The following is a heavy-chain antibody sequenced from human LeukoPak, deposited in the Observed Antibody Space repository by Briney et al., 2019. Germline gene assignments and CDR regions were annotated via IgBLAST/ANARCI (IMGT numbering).Heavy chain of an antibody. CDR3: ARGKGDYYDTFFDY. CDR1: GGSISSGSYY. CDR2: IHNSGST. Sequence: SETLSLTCTVSGGSISSGSYYWNWIRQPAGKGLEWIGRIHNSGSTNYNPSLKSRVTISVDKSKNQFSLKLSSVTAADTAVYYCARGKGDYYDTFFDYWGQGTLVTVSS. D-gene: IGHD3-22*01. V-gene: IGHV4-61*02. J-gene: IGHJ4*02.